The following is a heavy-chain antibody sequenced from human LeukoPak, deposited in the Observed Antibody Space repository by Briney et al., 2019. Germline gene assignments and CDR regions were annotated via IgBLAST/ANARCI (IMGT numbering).Heavy chain of an antibody. CDR1: GFTFSSYW. D-gene: IGHD2-2*01. CDR3: ARDYNYCSSDRCYDAFDI. J-gene: IGHJ3*02. V-gene: IGHV3-7*01. Sequence: GGSLRLSCAASGFTFSSYWMSWVRQAPGKGLEWVANIKQDGSEKYYVDSVKGRFTISRDNAKNSLYLQMNSLRAEDTAVYYCARDYNYCSSDRCYDAFDIWGQGTMVTVSS. CDR2: IKQDGSEK.